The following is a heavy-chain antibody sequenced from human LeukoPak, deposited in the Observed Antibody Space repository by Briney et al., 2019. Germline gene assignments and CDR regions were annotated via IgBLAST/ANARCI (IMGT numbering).Heavy chain of an antibody. CDR1: GFTFSNYE. D-gene: IGHD2-15*01. CDR3: ARGYCSGGSCYFDY. V-gene: IGHV3-48*03. CDR2: ISSSGSTT. J-gene: IGHJ4*02. Sequence: GGSLRLSCAASGFTFSNYEMNWVRQAPGKGLEWVSYISSSGSTTYYADSVKGRFTISRDNAKNSLYLQMNSLRAEDTAVYYYARGYCSGGSCYFDYGGQGTLVTVSS.